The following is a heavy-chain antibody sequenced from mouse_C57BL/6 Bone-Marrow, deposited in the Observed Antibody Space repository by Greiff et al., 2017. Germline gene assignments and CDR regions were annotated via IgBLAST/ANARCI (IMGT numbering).Heavy chain of an antibody. CDR1: GYTFTSYW. Sequence: QVQLQQPGAELVKPGASVKLSCKASGYTFTSYWMQWVKQRPGQGLEWIGEIDPSDSYTNYNQKFKGKATLTVDPSSSTAYMQLSSLTSEDAAVYYCAREDYYYGSGAWFADWGQGTLVTVSA. CDR2: IDPSDSYT. J-gene: IGHJ3*01. CDR3: AREDYYYGSGAWFAD. D-gene: IGHD1-1*01. V-gene: IGHV1-50*01.